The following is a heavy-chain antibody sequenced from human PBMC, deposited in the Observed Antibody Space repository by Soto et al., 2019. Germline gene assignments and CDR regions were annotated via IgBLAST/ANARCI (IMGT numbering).Heavy chain of an antibody. V-gene: IGHV4-59*01. CDR2: IFYSGST. CDR1: GGSISSYY. CDR3: ASMIGDPVLSFDS. Sequence: QVQLQESVPGLVKPSETLSLTCTVSGGSISSYYWSWIRQPPGKGLEWIGFIFYSGSTSYSPSLKSSVTISIDTSENQFSLKLSSVTAADTAVYYCASMIGDPVLSFDSWGQGTLVAVSS. D-gene: IGHD3-10*02. J-gene: IGHJ4*02.